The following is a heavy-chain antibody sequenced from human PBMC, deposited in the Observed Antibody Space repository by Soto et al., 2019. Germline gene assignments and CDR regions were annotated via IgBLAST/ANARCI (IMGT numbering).Heavy chain of an antibody. CDR2: IYYSGST. CDR3: AREISYYDSSGYYYVYFDY. D-gene: IGHD3-22*01. Sequence: VQLQESGPGLVKPSQTLSLTCTVSGGSISSGGYYWSWIRQHPGKGLEWIGYIYYSGSTYYNPSLKSRVTLSVDTSKNQFSLKLSSVTAADTAVYYCAREISYYDSSGYYYVYFDYWGQGTLVTVSS. CDR1: GGSISSGGYY. V-gene: IGHV4-31*03. J-gene: IGHJ4*02.